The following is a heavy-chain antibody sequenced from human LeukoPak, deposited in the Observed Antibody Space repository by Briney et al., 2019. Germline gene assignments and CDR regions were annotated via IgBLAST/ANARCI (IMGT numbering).Heavy chain of an antibody. Sequence: RXXPGXXLEGMGWINPNSGATNYAQKFQGRVTMTRDTSISTAYMELSRLRSDDTAVYYCAGEGGYGMDVWGQGTTVTVSS. V-gene: IGHV1-2*02. CDR3: AGEGGYGMDV. D-gene: IGHD3-16*01. CDR2: INPNSGAT. J-gene: IGHJ6*02.